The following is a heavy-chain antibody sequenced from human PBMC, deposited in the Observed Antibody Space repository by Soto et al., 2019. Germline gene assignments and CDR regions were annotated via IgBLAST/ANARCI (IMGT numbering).Heavy chain of an antibody. CDR3: ARHTYSSSPPYYYGMDV. CDR1: GYSFTSYW. Sequence: GESLKISCKGSGYSFTSYWISWVRQMPGKGLEWMGRIDPSDSYTNYSPSFQGHVTISADRPISTAYLQWSSLKASDTAMYYCARHTYSSSPPYYYGMDVWGQGTTVTVSS. D-gene: IGHD6-6*01. CDR2: IDPSDSYT. V-gene: IGHV5-10-1*01. J-gene: IGHJ6*02.